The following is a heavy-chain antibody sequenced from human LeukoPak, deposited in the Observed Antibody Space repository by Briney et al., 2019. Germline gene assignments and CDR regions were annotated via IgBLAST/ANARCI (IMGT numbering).Heavy chain of an antibody. CDR2: ARFDGRNK. Sequence: GGSLRLSCAASGFTFRSCAMHWVRQAPGKGQEWVAVARFDGRNKYYADSAKGRCTISRVNSKNTLYLQLNSLRPDDTAVYYCARDGYGLDTPMVSTNFDYWGQGTLVTVSS. CDR3: ARDGYGLDTPMVSTNFDY. D-gene: IGHD5-18*01. V-gene: IGHV3-30*04. CDR1: GFTFRSCA. J-gene: IGHJ4*02.